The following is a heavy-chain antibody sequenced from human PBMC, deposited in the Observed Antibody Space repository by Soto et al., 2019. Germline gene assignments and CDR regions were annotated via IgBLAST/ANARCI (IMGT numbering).Heavy chain of an antibody. Sequence: QVHLVESGGGVVQPGRSLRLSCVASGFNFKAYGMHWVRQAPGKGLEWVAVISTDGTNQHHADSVKGRFTISRDNFKKPLYLEKNRLKTGDNGGDFCGGGGGDLSLTPFDYWGQGTLVTVSS. V-gene: IGHV3-30-3*01. CDR1: GFNFKAYG. CDR3: GGGGGDLSLTPFDY. J-gene: IGHJ4*02. CDR2: ISTDGTNQ. D-gene: IGHD3-16*02.